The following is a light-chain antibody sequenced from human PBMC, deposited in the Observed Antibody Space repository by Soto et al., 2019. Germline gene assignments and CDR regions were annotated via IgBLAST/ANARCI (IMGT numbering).Light chain of an antibody. J-gene: IGLJ2*01. Sequence: QSALTQPASVSGSPGQSITISCTGTSSDIGAYHYVSWYQQHPGKVPKLIIYDVSNRPSGVSNRFSGSKSANTASLTISGLQAEDEADYYCSSYTTISTVIFGGGTKLTVL. V-gene: IGLV2-14*03. CDR3: SSYTTISTVI. CDR2: DVS. CDR1: SSDIGAYHY.